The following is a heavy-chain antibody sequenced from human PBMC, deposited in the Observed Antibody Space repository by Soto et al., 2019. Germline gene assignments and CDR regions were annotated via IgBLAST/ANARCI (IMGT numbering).Heavy chain of an antibody. Sequence: PSETLSLTCTVSGGSIGVGAYYWTCIRQPPGKGLEWIGYIYYSGSTHYNPSLKSRATISLDTSKNQFSLKVSSVTAADTALYYCARDRNTWTHDAFDIWGQGTMVTVSS. CDR3: ARDRNTWTHDAFDI. CDR2: IYYSGST. CDR1: GGSIGVGAYY. D-gene: IGHD1-20*01. V-gene: IGHV4-31*03. J-gene: IGHJ3*02.